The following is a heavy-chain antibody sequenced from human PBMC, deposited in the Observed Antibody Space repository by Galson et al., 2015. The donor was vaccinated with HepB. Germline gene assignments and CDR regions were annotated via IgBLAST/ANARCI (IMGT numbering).Heavy chain of an antibody. V-gene: IGHV1-69*10. CDR3: ASTRNYYDSSGYHGFDY. CDR1: GGTFSSYA. D-gene: IGHD3-22*01. CDR2: IIPIFGIA. Sequence: SVKVSCKASGGTFSSYAISWVRQAPGQGLEWMGGIIPIFGIANYAQKFQGRVTITADKSTSTAYMELSSLRSEDTAVYYCASTRNYYDSSGYHGFDYWGQGTLVTVSS. J-gene: IGHJ4*02.